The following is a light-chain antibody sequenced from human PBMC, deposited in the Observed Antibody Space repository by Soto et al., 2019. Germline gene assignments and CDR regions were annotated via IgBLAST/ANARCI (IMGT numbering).Light chain of an antibody. V-gene: IGLV4-69*01. CDR1: SGHSSYA. J-gene: IGLJ1*01. CDR2: LNSDGSH. CDR3: QTWGTGIQV. Sequence: QSVLTQSPSASASLGASVKLTCTLSSGHSSYAIAWHQQQPEKGPRYLMILNSDGSHTKGDGIPDRFSGSSSGAARYLTIASLQSEDEADYYCQTWGTGIQVFGTGTKVTVL.